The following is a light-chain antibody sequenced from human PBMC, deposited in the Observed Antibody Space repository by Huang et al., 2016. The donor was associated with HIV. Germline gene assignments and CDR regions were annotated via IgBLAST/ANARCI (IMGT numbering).Light chain of an antibody. V-gene: IGKV1-8*01. CDR2: GAS. CDR1: QNINDY. Sequence: AIRMTQSPSSLYAFTGDRVTITCRATQNINDYLAWYRQKPGRAPELLIYGASRLRSGISSRVSGSGSGTDFTLTINCLQSEDFVTYYCQQYFSYPQTFGQGTKVEVK. CDR3: QQYFSYPQT. J-gene: IGKJ1*01.